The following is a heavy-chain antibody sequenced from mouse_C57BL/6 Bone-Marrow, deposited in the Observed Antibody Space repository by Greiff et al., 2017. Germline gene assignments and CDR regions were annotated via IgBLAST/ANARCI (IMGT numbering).Heavy chain of an antibody. CDR3: ARAGRNYYGLDY. CDR1: GYTFTSYW. V-gene: IGHV1-72*01. CDR2: IDPTSGGT. Sequence: QVHVQQPGAELVKPGASVKLSCKASGYTFTSYWMHWVKQRPILGLEWIGRIDPTSGGTQYNEKFKSKATLTVDKPSSTAYMQLSSLTSEDSAVYYCARAGRNYYGLDYWGQGTTLTVSA. J-gene: IGHJ2*01. D-gene: IGHD1-1*01.